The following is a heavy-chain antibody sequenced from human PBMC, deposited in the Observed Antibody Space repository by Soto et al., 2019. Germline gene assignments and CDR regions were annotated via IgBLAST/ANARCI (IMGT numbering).Heavy chain of an antibody. V-gene: IGHV3-21*01. CDR2: IDSSSNYI. Sequence: ETLSLTCTVSGGSISSYYWSWVRQAPGKGLEWVSLIDSSSNYIYYADSLKGRFTISRDNAKNSLYLQMNSLRAEDTAVYYCARDFVGLDYWGQGSLVTVSS. D-gene: IGHD1-26*01. J-gene: IGHJ4*02. CDR1: GGSISSYY. CDR3: ARDFVGLDY.